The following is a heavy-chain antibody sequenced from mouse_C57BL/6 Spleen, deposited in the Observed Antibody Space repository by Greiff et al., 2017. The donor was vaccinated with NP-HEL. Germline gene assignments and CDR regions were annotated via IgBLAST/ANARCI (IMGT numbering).Heavy chain of an antibody. Sequence: QVQLKQPGAELVRPGSSVKLSCKASGYTFTSYWMHWVKQRPIQGLEWIGNIDPSDSDTHYNQKFKDKATLTVDKSSSTAYMQLSSLTSEDSAVYDGARNSITTVGEGYVDVWGTGTTVTVSS. CDR2: IDPSDSDT. CDR1: GYTFTSYW. J-gene: IGHJ1*03. V-gene: IGHV1-52*01. CDR3: ARNSITTVGEGYVDV. D-gene: IGHD1-1*01.